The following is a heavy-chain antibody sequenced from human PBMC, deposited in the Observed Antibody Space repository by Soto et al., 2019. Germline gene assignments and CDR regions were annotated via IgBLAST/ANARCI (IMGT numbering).Heavy chain of an antibody. J-gene: IGHJ4*02. V-gene: IGHV4-59*08. CDR2: IYYSGST. Sequence: PSETLSLTCSVSGDSISNSYWSWIRQPPGKGLEWIGYIYYSGSTNYNPSLKSRVTISVDTSKNQFSLKLNSMTAADTAVYYCARHNYGSGSTYFDYWGQGTLVTVS. CDR1: GDSISNSY. CDR3: ARHNYGSGSTYFDY. D-gene: IGHD3-10*01.